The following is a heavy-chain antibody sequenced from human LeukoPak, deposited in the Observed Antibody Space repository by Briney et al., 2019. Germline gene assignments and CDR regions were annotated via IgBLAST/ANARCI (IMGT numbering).Heavy chain of an antibody. Sequence: PGGALRLSCAGSGFTFSSYEMTWVRQAPGRGLEWVSPIRPSGDNTSCGDSVKGRFTISSDNSQNTVYLQPKNMRVDGMAVYYRARVAGWHLFDPWGQGTLVTVS. CDR2: IRPSGDNT. V-gene: IGHV3-23*01. CDR1: GFTFSSYE. CDR3: ARVAGWHLFDP. D-gene: IGHD6-19*01. J-gene: IGHJ5*02.